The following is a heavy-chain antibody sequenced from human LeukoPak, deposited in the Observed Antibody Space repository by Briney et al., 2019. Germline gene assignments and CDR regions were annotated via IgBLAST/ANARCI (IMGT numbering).Heavy chain of an antibody. CDR1: GFALNAYS. CDR3: ARVAVAGPTGWFDS. D-gene: IGHD6-19*01. J-gene: IGHJ5*01. Sequence: GGSLRLSCAASGFALNAYSLTWVRQAPGKGLEWVSCISSTSAYIHYAESVKGRFTISRDNIDNVVYLQMNSLRVEDTAVYFCARVAVAGPTGWFDSWGQGTLVTVSS. V-gene: IGHV3-21*01. CDR2: ISSTSAYI.